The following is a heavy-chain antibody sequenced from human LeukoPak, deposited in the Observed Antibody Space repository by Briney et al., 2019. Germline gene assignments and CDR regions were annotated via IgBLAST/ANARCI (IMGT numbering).Heavy chain of an antibody. D-gene: IGHD3/OR15-3a*01. J-gene: IGHJ1*01. CDR2: ISSSGDRT. Sequence: GESLRLSCAASGFTFSTYVMSWVRQAPGKGLEWVSTISSSGDRTYYADSVKGRFTITRDNSKNILFLQMNNLRAEDTAVYSCANDLPNIFIFGAFQHWGQGSLVTVSS. V-gene: IGHV3-23*01. CDR3: ANDLPNIFIFGAFQH. CDR1: GFTFSTYV.